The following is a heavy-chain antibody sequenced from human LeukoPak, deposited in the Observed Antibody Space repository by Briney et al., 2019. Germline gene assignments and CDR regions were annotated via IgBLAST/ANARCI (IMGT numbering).Heavy chain of an antibody. CDR2: ISISRSII. Sequence: GGSLRLSCAASGFTFSSYAMNWVRQAPGKGLEWVSYISISRSIIYYADTVKGRFTISRDNAKNSLYLQMNSLRVEDTAVYYCAYWAGTADGFNGPFDFWGPGTLVTVSS. CDR1: GFTFSSYA. V-gene: IGHV3-48*01. D-gene: IGHD6-13*01. CDR3: AYWAGTADGFNGPFDF. J-gene: IGHJ4*02.